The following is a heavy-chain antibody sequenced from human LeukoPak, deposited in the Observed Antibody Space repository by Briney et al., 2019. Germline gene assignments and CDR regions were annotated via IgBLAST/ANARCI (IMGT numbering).Heavy chain of an antibody. CDR2: IWYDGSKK. J-gene: IGHJ4*02. Sequence: GGSRRLSCAASGFTFSRYGMHWVPQAPGKGLEWVAVIWYDGSKKNYADSVKGRFTISRDNSKNTLNLQMTSLRAEDTAVYYCAREYQGGTVTTLDYWGQGTLVTVSS. CDR3: AREYQGGTVTTLDY. D-gene: IGHD4-17*01. V-gene: IGHV3-33*01. CDR1: GFTFSRYG.